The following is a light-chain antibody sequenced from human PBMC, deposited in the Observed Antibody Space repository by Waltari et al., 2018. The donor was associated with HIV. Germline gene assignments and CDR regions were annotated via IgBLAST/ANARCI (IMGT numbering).Light chain of an antibody. J-gene: IGLJ2*01. V-gene: IGLV2-11*01. CDR3: CSLAGNYTAL. CDR1: SSDVGGYNY. CDR2: DLT. Sequence: QTALTQPRSVSGSPGQTVTITCTGTSSDVGGYNYVSWYQQLPGKDPKSMIYDLTERPSGVPVLFLGSKSGYAASLTISGLQAEDDADYSFCSLAGNYTALFCCETNLTVL.